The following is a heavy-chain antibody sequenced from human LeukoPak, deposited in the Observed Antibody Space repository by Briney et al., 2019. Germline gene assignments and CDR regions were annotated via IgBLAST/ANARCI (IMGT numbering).Heavy chain of an antibody. CDR2: INHSGST. J-gene: IGHJ5*02. CDR3: ARGETSIWYNWFDP. D-gene: IGHD2-8*02. CDR1: GGSFSGYY. Sequence: PSETLSLTCAVYGGSFSGYYWSWIRQPPGKGLEWIGEINHSGSTYYNPSLKSRVTISVDRSKNQFSLKLSSVTAADTAVYYCARGETSIWYNWFDPWGQGTLVTVSS. V-gene: IGHV4-34*01.